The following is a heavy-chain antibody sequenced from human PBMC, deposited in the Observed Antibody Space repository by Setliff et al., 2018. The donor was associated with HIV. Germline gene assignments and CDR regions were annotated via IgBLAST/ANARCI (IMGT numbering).Heavy chain of an antibody. Sequence: SETLSLTCTVSGGSINSGSYYWSWIRQPAGKGLEWIGHIYTSTTTNYNPSLKSRVTISVDTSKNQFSLKLSSVTAADTAVYYCAREVQGNYYDSSGYPDPWGQGTLVTVSS. CDR3: AREVQGNYYDSSGYPDP. J-gene: IGHJ5*02. CDR1: GGSINSGSYY. V-gene: IGHV4-61*09. D-gene: IGHD3-22*01. CDR2: IYTSTTT.